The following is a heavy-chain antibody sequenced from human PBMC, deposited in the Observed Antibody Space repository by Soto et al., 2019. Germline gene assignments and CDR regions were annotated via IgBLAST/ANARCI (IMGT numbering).Heavy chain of an antibody. CDR2: IYYSGST. CDR1: GGSISSYY. V-gene: IGHV4-59*01. CDR3: ARDRPFDY. Sequence: ASETLSLTCTVSGGSISSYYWSWIRQPPGKGLGWIGYIYYSGSTNYNPSLKSRVTISVDTSKNQFSLKLSSVTAADTAVYYCARDRPFDYWGQGTLVTVSS. J-gene: IGHJ4*02.